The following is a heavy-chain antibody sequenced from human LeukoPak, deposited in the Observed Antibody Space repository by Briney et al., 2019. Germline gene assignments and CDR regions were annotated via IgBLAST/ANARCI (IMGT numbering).Heavy chain of an antibody. V-gene: IGHV1-69*04. CDR2: IIPILSIA. Sequence: ASVKVSCKASGGTFSSYAISWVRQAPGQGLEWMGRIIPILSIANYAQKFQGRVTITADKSTSTASMELSSLRSEDTAVYYCVRSLAVDGTRAYWGQGTPVIVSS. CDR1: GGTFSSYA. CDR3: VRSLAVDGTRAY. J-gene: IGHJ4*02. D-gene: IGHD6-19*01.